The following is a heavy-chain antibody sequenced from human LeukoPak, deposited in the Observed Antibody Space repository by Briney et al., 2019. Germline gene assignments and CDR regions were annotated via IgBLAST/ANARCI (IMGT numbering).Heavy chain of an antibody. D-gene: IGHD6-19*01. CDR3: ARYSSGWYPEYFQH. CDR2: ITSSSNTI. CDR1: GFTFSTYS. Sequence: GGSLRLSCAASGFTFSTYSMNWVRQAPGKGLEWVSYITSSSNTIYYADSVKGRFTISRDNAKNSLYLQMNSLRAEDTAVYYCARYSSGWYPEYFQHWGQGTLVTVSS. J-gene: IGHJ1*01. V-gene: IGHV3-48*01.